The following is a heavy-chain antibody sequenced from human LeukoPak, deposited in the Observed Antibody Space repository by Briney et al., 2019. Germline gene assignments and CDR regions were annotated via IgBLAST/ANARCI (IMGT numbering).Heavy chain of an antibody. CDR2: INPNSGGT. CDR3: ARVLDSSGWYCRD. CDR1: GYTFTGYY. J-gene: IGHJ4*02. V-gene: IGHV1-2*02. Sequence: ASVKVSCKASGYTFTGYYMHWVRQAPGQGLEWMGWINPNSGGTNYAQKFQGRVTMTRDTSISTAYMELSRLRSDDTAVYYCARVLDSSGWYCRDWGQGTLVTVSS. D-gene: IGHD6-19*01.